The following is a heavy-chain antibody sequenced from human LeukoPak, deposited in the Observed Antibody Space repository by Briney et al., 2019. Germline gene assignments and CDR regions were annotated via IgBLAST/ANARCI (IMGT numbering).Heavy chain of an antibody. V-gene: IGHV4-39*07. J-gene: IGHJ1*01. D-gene: IGHD2-2*01. CDR1: GGSISSSSYY. Sequence: SETLSLTCSVSGGSISSSSYYWGWIRQPPGKGLEWIGSIYYSGSTYYNPSLKSRVTISVDTSKNQFSLKLSSVTAADTAVYYCARSYCSSTSCYEGIDFQHWGQGTLVTVSS. CDR3: ARSYCSSTSCYEGIDFQH. CDR2: IYYSGST.